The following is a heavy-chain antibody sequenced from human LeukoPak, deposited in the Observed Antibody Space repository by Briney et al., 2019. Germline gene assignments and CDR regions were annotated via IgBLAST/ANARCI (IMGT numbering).Heavy chain of an antibody. CDR1: GFTFSSYA. CDR2: FSGSGGST. Sequence: PGGSLRLSCAASGFTFSSYAMSWVRQAPGKGLEWVSAFSGSGGSTYYADSVKGRFTISRDNSKNTLYLQMNSLRAEDTAVYYCARSSTYYDSSGYDDYWGQGTLVTVSS. CDR3: ARSSTYYDSSGYDDY. V-gene: IGHV3-23*01. J-gene: IGHJ4*02. D-gene: IGHD3-22*01.